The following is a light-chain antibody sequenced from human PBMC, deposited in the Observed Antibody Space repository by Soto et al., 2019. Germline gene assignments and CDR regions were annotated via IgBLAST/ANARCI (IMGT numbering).Light chain of an antibody. CDR3: LQHKTYPYT. CDR2: AAS. V-gene: IGKV1D-8*03. J-gene: IGKJ2*01. Sequence: VIWMTQSPSLLSASTGDRVTISCRMSQGISSYLAWFQQKPGKVPKRLIYAASSLDSGVPSRFSGSGSGTEFTLTISSLQPEDFATYYCLQHKTYPYTFGQGTKLEFK. CDR1: QGISSY.